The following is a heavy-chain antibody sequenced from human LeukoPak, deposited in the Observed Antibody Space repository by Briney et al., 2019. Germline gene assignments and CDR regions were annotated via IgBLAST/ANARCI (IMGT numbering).Heavy chain of an antibody. CDR2: IDDDSKTI. CDR3: VARGGWARFDY. CDR1: GFTFETYS. V-gene: IGHV3-48*04. Sequence: GGSLRLSCAASGFTFETYSMNWVRQAPGKGLEWISYIDDDSKTIYYADSVKGRFTISRDNAKNTLFLQMNNLRGGDTAVYYCVARGGWARFDYWGQGTLVTVSS. D-gene: IGHD6-19*01. J-gene: IGHJ4*02.